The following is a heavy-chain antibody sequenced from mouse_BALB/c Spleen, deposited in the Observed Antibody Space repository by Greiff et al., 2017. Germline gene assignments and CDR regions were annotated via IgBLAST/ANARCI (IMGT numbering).Heavy chain of an antibody. CDR3: ARLGDYGWFAY. D-gene: IGHD2-4*01. Sequence: EVKLVESGGGLVQPGGSLNLSCAASGFDFSRYWMSWARQAPGKGQEWIGEINPGSSTINYTPSLKDKFIISRDNAKNTLYLQMSKVRSEDTALYYCARLGDYGWFAYWGQGTLVTVSA. CDR1: GFDFSRYW. J-gene: IGHJ3*01. V-gene: IGHV4-2*02. CDR2: INPGSSTI.